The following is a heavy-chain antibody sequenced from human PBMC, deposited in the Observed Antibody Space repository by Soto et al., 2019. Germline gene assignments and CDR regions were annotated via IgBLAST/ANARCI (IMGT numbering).Heavy chain of an antibody. J-gene: IGHJ4*02. Sequence: QVQLVQSGAEVKKPGASVKASCQASGYTFTGYAMHWVRQAPGQRLERMGWINAGNGNTQYSQKFQGRVTITRDTSAGTAYMELSSLRSDDTAVYYCARGAPSWTNGVCYYSDYWGQGTLVTVSS. V-gene: IGHV1-3*01. CDR1: GYTFTGYA. CDR2: INAGNGNT. CDR3: ARGAPSWTNGVCYYSDY. D-gene: IGHD2-8*01.